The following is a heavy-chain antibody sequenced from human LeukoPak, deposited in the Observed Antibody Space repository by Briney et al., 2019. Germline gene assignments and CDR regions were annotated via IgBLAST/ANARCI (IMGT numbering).Heavy chain of an antibody. J-gene: IGHJ5*01. CDR3: ARDLLEFGGWFDF. V-gene: IGHV1-18*01. Sequence: GASVKVSCKASGYSFSNYGISWVRQAPGQGLEWMGWISAYNGNTNYAQKFQGRVTMTTDTSTSTAYMEVTSLTSEDTAVYYCARDLLEFGGWFDFWGQGTPVTVSS. CDR1: GYSFSNYG. D-gene: IGHD3-3*01. CDR2: ISAYNGNT.